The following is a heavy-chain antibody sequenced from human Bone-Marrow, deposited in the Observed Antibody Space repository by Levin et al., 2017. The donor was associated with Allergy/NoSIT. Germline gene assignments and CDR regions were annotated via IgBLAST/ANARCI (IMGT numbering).Heavy chain of an antibody. CDR2: IGTSSSTI. D-gene: IGHD4-23*01. CDR1: GFTFSSYG. J-gene: IGHJ4*02. Sequence: PGESLKISCVASGFTFSSYGMNWVRQAPGKGLEWVSYIGTSSSTIYYADSVKGRFTISRDNAKNSLYLQMHSLRAEDTAVYYCARHDYGGNSGDYWGQGTLATVSS. V-gene: IGHV3-48*04. CDR3: ARHDYGGNSGDY.